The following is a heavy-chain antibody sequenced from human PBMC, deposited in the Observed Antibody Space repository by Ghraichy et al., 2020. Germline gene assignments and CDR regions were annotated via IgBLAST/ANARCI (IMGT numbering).Heavy chain of an antibody. V-gene: IGHV4-61*01. D-gene: IGHD2-15*01. CDR2: IYYSGST. J-gene: IGHJ4*02. CDR3: ARESPYSGREDY. Sequence: SETLSLTCTVSGGSVSSGSYYWSWIRQPPGKGLEWIGYIYYSGSTNYNPSLKSRVTISVDTSKNQFSLKLSSVTAADTAVYYCARESPYSGREDYWGQGTLVTVSS. CDR1: GGSVSSGSYY.